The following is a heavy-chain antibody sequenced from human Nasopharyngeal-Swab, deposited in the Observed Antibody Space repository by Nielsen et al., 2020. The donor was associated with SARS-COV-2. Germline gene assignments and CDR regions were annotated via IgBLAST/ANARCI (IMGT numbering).Heavy chain of an antibody. CDR2: ISYDGSNK. J-gene: IGHJ6*02. V-gene: IGHV3-30*04. D-gene: IGHD3-9*01. CDR3: VRDRLNGGGMDV. Sequence: GGSLRLSCATSGFTFSSYAMHWVRQAPGKGLEWVAVISYDGSNKYYADSVKGRFTISRDNSKNTLYLQMNSLRAEDTAVYYCVRDRLNGGGMDVWGQGTTVTVSS. CDR1: GFTFSSYA.